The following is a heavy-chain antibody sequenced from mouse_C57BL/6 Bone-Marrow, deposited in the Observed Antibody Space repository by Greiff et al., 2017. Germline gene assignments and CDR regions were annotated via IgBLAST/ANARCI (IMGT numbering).Heavy chain of an antibody. D-gene: IGHD2-1*01. J-gene: IGHJ1*03. CDR2: IDPSDGYT. V-gene: IGHV1-69*01. CDR3: ARGNYVNWYFDV. CDR1: GYTFTSYW. Sequence: QVQLQQPGAELVMPGASVKLSCKASGYTFTSYWMHWVKQRPGQGLEWIGEIDPSDGYTNYNQKFKGKSTLTVDKSSSTAYMQLSSLTSEDSAVYYCARGNYVNWYFDVWGTGTTVTVSS.